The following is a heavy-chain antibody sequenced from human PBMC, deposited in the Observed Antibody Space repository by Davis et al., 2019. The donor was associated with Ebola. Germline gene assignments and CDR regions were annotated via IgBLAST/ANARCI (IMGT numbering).Heavy chain of an antibody. CDR1: GASISSDDYY. Sequence: MPSETLSLTCTVSGASISSDDYYWTWIRQHPGKGLEWIGYISYGGSTYYNPSLKSRVTISVDTSKNQFSLKLSSVTAADTAVYYCARVVVVPAAKGRNYYYYGMDVWGQGTAVTVSS. CDR3: ARVVVVPAAKGRNYYYYGMDV. V-gene: IGHV4-31*03. D-gene: IGHD2-2*01. CDR2: ISYGGST. J-gene: IGHJ6*02.